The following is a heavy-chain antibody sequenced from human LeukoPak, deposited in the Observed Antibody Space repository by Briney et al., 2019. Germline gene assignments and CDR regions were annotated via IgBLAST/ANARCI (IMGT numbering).Heavy chain of an antibody. Sequence: PGGSLRLSCAASGFIFSSYAMHWVRQAPGKGLEWVAVISYDGSNKYYADSVKGRFTISRDNSKNTLYLQMNSLRAEDTAVYYCARDLRPIDYYDSSGYYFDYWGQGTLVTVSS. CDR2: ISYDGSNK. V-gene: IGHV3-30*04. D-gene: IGHD3-22*01. J-gene: IGHJ4*02. CDR3: ARDLRPIDYYDSSGYYFDY. CDR1: GFIFSSYA.